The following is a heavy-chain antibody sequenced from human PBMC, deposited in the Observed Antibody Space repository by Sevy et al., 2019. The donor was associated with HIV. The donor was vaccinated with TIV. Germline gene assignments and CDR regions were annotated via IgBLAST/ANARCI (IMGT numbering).Heavy chain of an antibody. V-gene: IGHV3-74*01. CDR2: INSDGSST. D-gene: IGHD2-2*01. CDR1: GFTFSSYW. Sequence: GGSLRLSCAASGFTFSSYWMHWVRQAPGKGLVWVSRINSDGSSTSYADSVKGRFTISRDNAKNTLYLQMNSLGAEDTAVYYCARAGSPPSAFDIWGQGTMVTVSS. J-gene: IGHJ3*02. CDR3: ARAGSPPSAFDI.